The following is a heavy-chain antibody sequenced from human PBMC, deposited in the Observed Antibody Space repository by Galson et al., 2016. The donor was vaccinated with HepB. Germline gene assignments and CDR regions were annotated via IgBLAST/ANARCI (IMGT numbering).Heavy chain of an antibody. J-gene: IGHJ4*02. CDR1: GFTFSSYN. CDR2: ISGSGITT. V-gene: IGHV3-48*03. Sequence: SLRLSCAASGFTFSSYNMNWVRQAPGKGLEWVSDISGSGITTYYADSVKGRFTISRDNSKKTVYLQMSSLIAENTAVYYCARLFGGYIDYWGQGTLVTGSS. CDR3: ARLFGGYIDY. D-gene: IGHD2-15*01.